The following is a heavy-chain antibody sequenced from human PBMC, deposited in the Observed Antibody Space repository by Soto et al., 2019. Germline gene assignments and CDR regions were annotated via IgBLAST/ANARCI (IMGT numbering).Heavy chain of an antibody. CDR1: GFTFSSYA. CDR2: ISGSGGST. V-gene: IGHV3-23*01. J-gene: IGHJ3*02. D-gene: IGHD2-2*01. Sequence: GGSLRLSCAASGFTFSSYAMSWVRQAPGKGLEWVSAISGSGGSTYYADSVKGRFTISRDNSKNTLYLQMNSLRAEDTAVYYCAKGIDCSSTSCDDAFDIWGQGTMVTVSS. CDR3: AKGIDCSSTSCDDAFDI.